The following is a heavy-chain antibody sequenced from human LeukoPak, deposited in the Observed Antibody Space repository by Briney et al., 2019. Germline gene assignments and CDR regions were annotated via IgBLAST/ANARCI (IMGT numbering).Heavy chain of an antibody. J-gene: IGHJ3*02. Sequence: PGGSLRLSCAASGFTFSNAWMTWVRQAPGKGLEWVSFISSSGSTIYYADSMKGRFTISRDNAKNSVYLQMNSLRAEDTTVYYCARGLGYCSGGSCPRRAFDIWGQGTVVTVSS. CDR3: ARGLGYCSGGSCPRRAFDI. CDR1: GFTFSNAW. D-gene: IGHD2-15*01. V-gene: IGHV3-11*01. CDR2: ISSSGSTI.